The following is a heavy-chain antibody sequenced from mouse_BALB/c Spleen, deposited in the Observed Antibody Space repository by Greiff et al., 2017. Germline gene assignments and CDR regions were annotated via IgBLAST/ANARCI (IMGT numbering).Heavy chain of an antibody. CDR2: IYPSDSYT. CDR1: GYTFTSYW. Sequence: QVQLQQPGAELVRPGASVKLSCKASGYTFTSYWINWVKQRPGQGLEWIGNIYPSDSYTNYNQKFKDKATLTVDKSSSTAYMQLSSPTSEDSAVYYCTRWGDGTFDYWGQGTTLTVSS. CDR3: TRWGDGTFDY. V-gene: IGHV1-69*02. J-gene: IGHJ2*01. D-gene: IGHD3-3*01.